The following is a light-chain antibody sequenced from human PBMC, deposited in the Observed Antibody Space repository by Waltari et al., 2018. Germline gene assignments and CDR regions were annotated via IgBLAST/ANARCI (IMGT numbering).Light chain of an antibody. CDR1: QSLLYRNGYTY. CDR3: MQALEAPRT. V-gene: IGKV2-28*01. J-gene: IGKJ2*01. Sequence: DIVMTQSPRSLPVTPGEPASISCRSSQSLLYRNGYTYLDWSLQKPGQSPQLLIYLASPRASGVPDRFSGSGSGTDFTLKISRVEAEDVGVYYCMQALEAPRTFGQGTKLENK. CDR2: LAS.